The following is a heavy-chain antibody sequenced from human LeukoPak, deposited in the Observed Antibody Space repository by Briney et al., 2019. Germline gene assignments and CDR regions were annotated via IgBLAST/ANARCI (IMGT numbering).Heavy chain of an antibody. CDR1: GYTFTGYY. CDR3: ARDYYGSGSYYAPFDS. D-gene: IGHD3-10*01. V-gene: IGHV1-2*02. J-gene: IGHJ4*02. Sequence: ASVKVSCKASGYTFTGYYLHWVRQACGQGLEWMGWINPNSGGTNYAQKFQGRVTMTRDTSISTAYRDLSRLRSDDTAVYCCARDYYGSGSYYAPFDSWGQGTLVTVSS. CDR2: INPNSGGT.